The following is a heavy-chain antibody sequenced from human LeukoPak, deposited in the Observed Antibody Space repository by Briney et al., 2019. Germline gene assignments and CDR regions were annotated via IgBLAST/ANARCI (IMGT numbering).Heavy chain of an antibody. CDR3: ARPGRTYSGSYGWFDP. V-gene: IGHV3-21*01. CDR2: ISSSSSYI. J-gene: IGHJ5*02. CDR1: GFTFSNAW. D-gene: IGHD1-26*01. Sequence: PGGSLRLSCAASGFTFSNAWMSWVHQAPGKGLEWVSSISSSSSYIYYADSVKGRFTISRDNAKNSLYLQMNSLRAEDTAVYYCARPGRTYSGSYGWFDPWGQGTLVTVSS.